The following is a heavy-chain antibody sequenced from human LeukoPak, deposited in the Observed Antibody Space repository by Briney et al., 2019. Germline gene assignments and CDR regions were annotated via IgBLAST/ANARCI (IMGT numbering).Heavy chain of an antibody. V-gene: IGHV3-23*01. CDR2: ISDSGGST. CDR1: GFTFGSYA. CDR3: AKGFTPDY. J-gene: IGHJ4*02. Sequence: QPGGSLRLSCAASGFTFGSYAMTWVRQAPGKRLEWVSAISDSGGSTYYADSVKGRFTISRDNSKNTLYLQMNSLRAEDTAVYYCAKGFTPDYWGQGTLVTVSS. D-gene: IGHD2-15*01.